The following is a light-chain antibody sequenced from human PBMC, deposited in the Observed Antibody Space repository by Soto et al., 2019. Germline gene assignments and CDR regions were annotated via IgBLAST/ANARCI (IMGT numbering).Light chain of an antibody. J-gene: IGLJ1*01. CDR2: SNN. CDR1: SSNIGAGYD. Sequence: QSVLTQPPSVSGAPGQWITISCTGSSSNIGAGYDVHWYRQVPGTAPKLLIYSNNQRPSGVPDRFSGSKSGTSASLAISGLQSEDEADYYCAAWDDSLNGYVFGTGTKLTVL. CDR3: AAWDDSLNGYV. V-gene: IGLV1-40*01.